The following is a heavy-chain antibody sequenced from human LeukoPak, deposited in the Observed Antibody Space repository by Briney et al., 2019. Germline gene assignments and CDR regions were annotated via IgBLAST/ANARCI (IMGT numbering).Heavy chain of an antibody. CDR3: ARERSADYYMDV. Sequence: SETLSLTCAVYGGSFSGYYWSWIRQPPGKGLEWIGEINHSGSTNYNPSLKSRVTISVDTSKNQFSLKLSSVTAADTAVYYCARERSADYYMDVWGKGTTVTVSS. J-gene: IGHJ6*03. CDR2: INHSGST. CDR1: GGSFSGYY. V-gene: IGHV4-34*01.